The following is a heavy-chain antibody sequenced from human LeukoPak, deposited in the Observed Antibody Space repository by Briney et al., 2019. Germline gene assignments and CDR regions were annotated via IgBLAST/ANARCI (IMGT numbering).Heavy chain of an antibody. CDR3: ARGVYIAAAQYGY. CDR1: GGSMSPYL. D-gene: IGHD6-13*01. CDR2: IYYSGST. J-gene: IGHJ4*02. Sequence: SETLSLTCTVSGGSMSPYLWGWIRQPPGKGLEWTGYIYYSGSTNYNPSLKSRVTISVDTSKNQFSLKLSSVTAADTAVYYCARGVYIAAAQYGYWGQGTLVTVSS. V-gene: IGHV4-59*01.